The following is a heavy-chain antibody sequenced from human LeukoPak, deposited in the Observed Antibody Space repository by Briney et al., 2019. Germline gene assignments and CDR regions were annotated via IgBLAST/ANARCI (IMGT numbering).Heavy chain of an antibody. D-gene: IGHD3-22*01. V-gene: IGHV4-30-2*01. CDR1: GGSISSGGYS. CDR2: IYHSGST. J-gene: IGHJ3*02. Sequence: SQTLSLTCAVSGGSISSGGYSWSWIRQPPGKGLEWIGYIYHSGSTYYNPSLKSRVTISVDRSKNQFSLKLSSVTAADTAVYYCARETYDSSGYGAFDIWGQGTMVTVSS. CDR3: ARETYDSSGYGAFDI.